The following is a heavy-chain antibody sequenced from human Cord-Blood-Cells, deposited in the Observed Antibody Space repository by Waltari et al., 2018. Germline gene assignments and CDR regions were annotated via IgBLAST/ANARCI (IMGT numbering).Heavy chain of an antibody. J-gene: IGHJ4*02. D-gene: IGHD5-18*01. V-gene: IGHV1-8*02. CDR3: ARADVDTAIDY. Sequence: QAQLVQPAAEVTKPRASVKVSCKASGYTFHSCDISCVRQATGQGLEWMGWMNPNSGNTGYAQKFQGRVTMTRNTSISTAYMELSSLRSEDTAVYYCARADVDTAIDYWGQGTLVTVSS. CDR1: GYTFHSCD. CDR2: MNPNSGNT.